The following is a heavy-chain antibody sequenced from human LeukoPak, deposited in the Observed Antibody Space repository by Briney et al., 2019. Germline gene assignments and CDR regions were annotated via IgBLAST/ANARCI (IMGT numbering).Heavy chain of an antibody. V-gene: IGHV3-73*01. CDR2: IRSKANNYAT. CDR3: TMLGDY. CDR1: GFTFSGSG. D-gene: IGHD3-16*01. J-gene: IGHJ4*02. Sequence: PGGSLKLSCAASGFTFSGSGMHWVRQASGKGLEWVGRIRSKANNYATAYAASVKGRLTISRDDSKNTAYLQMNSLKTEDTAVYYCTMLGDYWGQGTLVTVSS.